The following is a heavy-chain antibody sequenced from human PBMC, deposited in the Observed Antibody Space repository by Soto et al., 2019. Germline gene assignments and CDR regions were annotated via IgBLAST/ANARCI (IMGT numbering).Heavy chain of an antibody. CDR2: IFWNADK. V-gene: IGHV2-5*01. CDR1: GFSLSTIGVG. D-gene: IGHD6-19*01. CDR3: AHTSGVSGGAIMDY. Sequence: QITLKASGPPQVKPTQPLTLTCTVSGFSLSTIGVGVGWIRQPPGKSLEWLALIFWNADKRYSPSMSRRLTNTKDLSKTQGVLTMTNMDPVDTATYYCAHTSGVSGGAIMDYWGQGTLVTVSS. J-gene: IGHJ4*02.